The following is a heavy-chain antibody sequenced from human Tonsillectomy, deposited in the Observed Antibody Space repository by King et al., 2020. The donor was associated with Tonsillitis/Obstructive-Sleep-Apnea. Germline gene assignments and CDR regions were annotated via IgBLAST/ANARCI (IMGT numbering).Heavy chain of an antibody. D-gene: IGHD1-26*01. CDR1: GFTFSSYG. J-gene: IGHJ3*02. V-gene: IGHV3-33*01. Sequence: VQLVESGGGVVQPGRSLRLSCAASGFTFSSYGMHWVRQAPGKGLEWVAVIWYDVSNKYYADSVKGRFTISRDNSKNTLYLQMNSLRAEDTAVYYCASGVGATSGGFDIWGQGTMVTVSS. CDR3: ASGVGATSGGFDI. CDR2: IWYDVSNK.